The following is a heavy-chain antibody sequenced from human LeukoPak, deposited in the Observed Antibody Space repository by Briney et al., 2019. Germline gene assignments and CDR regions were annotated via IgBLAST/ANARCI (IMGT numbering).Heavy chain of an antibody. V-gene: IGHV4-59*01. CDR1: GASISSDY. J-gene: IGHJ4*02. D-gene: IGHD6-19*01. CDR2: FYYTGTT. CDR3: ARVPWLPEGY. Sequence: SETLSLTCTVSGASISSDYWSWLRQPPGKGLEYIGYFYYTGTTNYNPSLKSRVSISVDTSKNQFSLKLTSVTAADTAVYYCARVPWLPEGYWGQGALVTVSS.